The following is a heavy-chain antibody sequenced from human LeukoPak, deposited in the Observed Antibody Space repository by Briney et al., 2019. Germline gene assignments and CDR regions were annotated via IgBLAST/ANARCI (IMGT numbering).Heavy chain of an antibody. Sequence: GGSLRLSCAASGFTFSSYGMSWVRQAPGKGLEWVSAISGSGGSTYYADSVKGRFTISRDNSKNTLYLQMNSLRAEDTAVYYCAKDMSVAVSGTYYWGQGTLVTVSS. V-gene: IGHV3-23*01. J-gene: IGHJ4*02. CDR2: ISGSGGST. D-gene: IGHD6-19*01. CDR1: GFTFSSYG. CDR3: AKDMSVAVSGTYY.